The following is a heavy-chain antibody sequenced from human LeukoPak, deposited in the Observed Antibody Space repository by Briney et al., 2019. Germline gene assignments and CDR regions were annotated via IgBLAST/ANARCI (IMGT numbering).Heavy chain of an antibody. V-gene: IGHV4-34*01. D-gene: IGHD3-10*01. CDR2: INHSGST. CDR3: ARGSIWFGGSNWFDP. J-gene: IGHJ5*02. CDR1: GGSFSGYY. Sequence: PSETLSLTCAVYGGSFSGYYWSWIRQPPGKGLEWIGEINHSGSTNYNPSLKSRVTISVDTSKNQFSLKLSSVTAADTAVYYCARGSIWFGGSNWFDPWGQGTLVTVSS.